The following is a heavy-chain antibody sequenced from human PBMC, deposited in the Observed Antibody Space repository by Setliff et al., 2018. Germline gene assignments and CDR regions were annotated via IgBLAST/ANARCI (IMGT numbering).Heavy chain of an antibody. CDR1: GGSISSSGY. Sequence: LSLTCTVSGGSISSSGYYWGWIRQAPGKGLEWVSGISGSGGNTQYADSVKGRFTVSRDNSKNTLYLQMNSLRAEDTAVYYCAKSPMTTVTVKRLYYYYMDVWGKGTTVTVSS. CDR2: ISGSGGNT. J-gene: IGHJ6*03. D-gene: IGHD4-17*01. CDR3: AKSPMTTVTVKRLYYYYMDV. V-gene: IGHV3-23*01.